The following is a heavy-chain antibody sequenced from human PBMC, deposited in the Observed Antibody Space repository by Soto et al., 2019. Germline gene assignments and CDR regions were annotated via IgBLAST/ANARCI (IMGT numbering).Heavy chain of an antibody. CDR1: GFTFSSNG. V-gene: IGHV3-30*03. J-gene: IGHJ4*02. D-gene: IGHD2-15*01. Sequence: QVQLVESGGGVVQPGRSLRLSCVASGFTFSSNGIHWVRQAPGKGLEWVAVISSDGSKKYYADSVKGRFTISRDNSKNTLYLQMNSLRAEDTAVYYCAMDLYGGSSRFDYWGQGTLVTVSS. CDR2: ISSDGSKK. CDR3: AMDLYGGSSRFDY.